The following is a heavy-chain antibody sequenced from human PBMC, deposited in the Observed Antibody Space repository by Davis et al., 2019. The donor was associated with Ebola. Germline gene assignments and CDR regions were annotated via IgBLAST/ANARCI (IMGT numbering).Heavy chain of an antibody. V-gene: IGHV3-30*18. Sequence: PGGSLRLSCSASGFTFSSYGMHWVRQAPGKGLEWVAVISYDGSNKYYADSVKGRFTISRDNSKNTLYLQMNSLRAEDTAVYYCAKGRVYYYYYMDVWGKGTTVTVSS. J-gene: IGHJ6*03. CDR1: GFTFSSYG. CDR2: ISYDGSNK. CDR3: AKGRVYYYYYMDV.